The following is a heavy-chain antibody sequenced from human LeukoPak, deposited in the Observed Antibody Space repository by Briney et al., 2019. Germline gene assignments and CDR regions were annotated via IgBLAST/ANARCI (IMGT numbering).Heavy chain of an antibody. Sequence: GGSLRLSCAASGFTFSSYGMHWVRQAPGKGLEWVAVIWYDGSDEYYTDSVKGRFTISRDNAKNSLYLQMNSLRAEDTAVYYCARGATPTYYYDSSGHLDYWGQGTLVTVSS. D-gene: IGHD3-22*01. CDR3: ARGATPTYYYDSSGHLDY. CDR1: GFTFSSYG. V-gene: IGHV3-33*01. J-gene: IGHJ4*02. CDR2: IWYDGSDE.